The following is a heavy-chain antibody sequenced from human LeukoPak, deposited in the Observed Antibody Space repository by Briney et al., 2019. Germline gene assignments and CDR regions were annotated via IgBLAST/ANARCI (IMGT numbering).Heavy chain of an antibody. CDR1: GFTFRSYG. CDR2: IRYDGSNK. D-gene: IGHD3-22*01. CDR3: AKDGITMIANAFDI. J-gene: IGHJ3*02. Sequence: PGGSLRLSCAASGFTFRSYGMHWVRQAPGKGLEWVAFIRYDGSNKYYADSVKGRFTISRDNSKNTLYLQMNSLRAEDTAVYYCAKDGITMIANAFDIWGRGTMVTVSS. V-gene: IGHV3-30*02.